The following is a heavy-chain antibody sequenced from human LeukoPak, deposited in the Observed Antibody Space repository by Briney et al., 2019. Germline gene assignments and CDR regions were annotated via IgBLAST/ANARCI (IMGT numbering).Heavy chain of an antibody. V-gene: IGHV3-30-3*01. CDR2: ISYDGSNK. CDR1: GFTFSSYA. D-gene: IGHD5-18*01. Sequence: PGGSLRLSCAASGFTFSSYAMHWVRQAPGKGLEWVAVISYDGSNKYYADSVKGRFTISRDNSKNTLYLQMNSLRAEDTAVYYCAIEPLGYSYGYYYYGMDVWGQGTTVTVSS. J-gene: IGHJ6*02. CDR3: AIEPLGYSYGYYYYGMDV.